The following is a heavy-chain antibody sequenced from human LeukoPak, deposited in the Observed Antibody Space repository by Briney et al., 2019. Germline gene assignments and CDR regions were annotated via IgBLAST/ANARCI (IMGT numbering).Heavy chain of an antibody. J-gene: IGHJ4*02. Sequence: SETLSLTCTVSGGSISNYYWSWIRQPPGKGLEWIGYIYHSGSTYYNPSLKSRVTISVDTSKNQFSLKLSSVTAADTAVYYCARDSEVQWLRYLDYWGQGTLVTVSS. CDR3: ARDSEVQWLRYLDY. V-gene: IGHV4-59*12. CDR1: GGSISNYY. CDR2: IYHSGST. D-gene: IGHD6-19*01.